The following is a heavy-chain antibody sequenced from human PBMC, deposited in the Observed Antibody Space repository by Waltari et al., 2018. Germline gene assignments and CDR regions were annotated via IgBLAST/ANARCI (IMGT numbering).Heavy chain of an antibody. CDR3: ARPGEGPSSH. CDR2: MYSACRT. CDR1: GIIVSANY. Sequence: EVQLVESGGGLIQPGGSLRLSCEASGIIVSANYMNWVRQAPGKGLYWVSVMYSACRTYYADSVKGRFTISRDNTKNTVYLQMNNWKTEDTAVYYCARPGEGPSSHWGQGTLVTVSS. J-gene: IGHJ4*02. V-gene: IGHV3-53*01. D-gene: IGHD4-17*01.